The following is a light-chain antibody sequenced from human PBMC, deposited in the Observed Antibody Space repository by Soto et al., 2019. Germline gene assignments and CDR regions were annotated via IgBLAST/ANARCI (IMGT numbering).Light chain of an antibody. J-gene: IGLJ3*02. Sequence: QSVLTQPASASGTPGQRVTISCSGSTSNIGSNHVYWYQHLPGTAPKLVIYRNSLRPSGVPDRFSGSKSGTSASLAISGLRSDDEADYYCAAWDDSLSGWVFGGGTKVTVL. CDR2: RNS. V-gene: IGLV1-47*01. CDR3: AAWDDSLSGWV. CDR1: TSNIGSNH.